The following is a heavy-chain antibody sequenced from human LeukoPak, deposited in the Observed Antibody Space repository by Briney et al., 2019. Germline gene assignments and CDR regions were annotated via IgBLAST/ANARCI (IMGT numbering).Heavy chain of an antibody. CDR3: AKDPGAKYYFDY. CDR2: IRYDGGNK. V-gene: IGHV3-30*02. CDR1: GFSFSNYG. D-gene: IGHD3-10*01. Sequence: GGSLRLSCAASGFSFSNYGMHWVRLAPGQGLEWASFIRYDGGNKWYADSVKGRFTASRDNSKNTLYLQMNSLTTEDTAVYYCAKDPGAKYYFDYWGQGTPVTVSS. J-gene: IGHJ4*02.